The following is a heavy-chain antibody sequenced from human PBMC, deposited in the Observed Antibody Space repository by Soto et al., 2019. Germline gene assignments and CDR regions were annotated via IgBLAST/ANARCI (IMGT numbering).Heavy chain of an antibody. CDR2: IKSQVAGGAT. CDR3: ATGFKPAFEM. CDR1: GFRFSDVW. J-gene: IGHJ3*02. V-gene: IGHV3-15*01. Sequence: QLVESGGGLVKPGESLTLSCEASGFRFSDVWLHWVRQAPGKGLEWVGRIKSQVAGGATDYAAPVRGRLTISRDDSRNMLYFQMINLKTEDTAVYYCATGFKPAFEMWGHGTMVTVSS.